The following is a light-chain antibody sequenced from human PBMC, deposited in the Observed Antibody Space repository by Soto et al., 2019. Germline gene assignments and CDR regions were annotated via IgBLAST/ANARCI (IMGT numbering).Light chain of an antibody. CDR1: QSVSNNY. CDR3: QQYGSSPWT. J-gene: IGKJ1*01. Sequence: EIVLTHSPGTLSLSPGERATLSCRASQSVSNNYLAWYQQKPGQAPRLLIYGASSRATGIPDRFSGSGSGTDFTLTISRLEPEDFAVYYCQQYGSSPWTFGQGTKVDIK. V-gene: IGKV3-20*01. CDR2: GAS.